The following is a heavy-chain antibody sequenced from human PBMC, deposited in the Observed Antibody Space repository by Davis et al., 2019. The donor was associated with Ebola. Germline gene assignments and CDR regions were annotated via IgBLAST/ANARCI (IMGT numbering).Heavy chain of an antibody. CDR3: ARDHIAAAGTRDNWFDP. CDR2: IYYSGST. J-gene: IGHJ5*02. V-gene: IGHV4-59*01. CDR1: GGSISSYY. Sequence: SETLSLTCTVSGGSISSYYWSWIRQPPGKGLEWIGYIYYSGSTNYNPSLKSRVTISVDTSKNQFSLKLSSVTAADTAVYYRARDHIAAAGTRDNWFDPWGQGTLVTVSS. D-gene: IGHD6-13*01.